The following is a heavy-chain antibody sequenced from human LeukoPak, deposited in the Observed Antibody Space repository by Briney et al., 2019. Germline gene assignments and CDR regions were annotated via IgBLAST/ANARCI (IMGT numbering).Heavy chain of an antibody. CDR1: GGSFSGYY. D-gene: IGHD3-10*01. Sequence: SETLSLTCAVYGGSFSGYYWSWIRQPPGKGLEWIGEINHSGSTNYNPSLKSRVTISVDTSKNQFSLKLSSVTAADTAVYYCARRVGTMVRGVITNYYYYYYMDVWGKGTTVTISS. V-gene: IGHV4-34*01. CDR2: INHSGST. J-gene: IGHJ6*03. CDR3: ARRVGTMVRGVITNYYYYYYMDV.